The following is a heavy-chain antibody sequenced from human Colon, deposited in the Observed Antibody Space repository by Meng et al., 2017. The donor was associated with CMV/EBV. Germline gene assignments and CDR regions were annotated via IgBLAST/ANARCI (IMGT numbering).Heavy chain of an antibody. CDR3: ARSGGIVGGRAFFDS. D-gene: IGHD1-26*01. J-gene: IGHJ4*02. CDR2: ITWNSDNI. V-gene: IGHV3-9*01. CDR1: GFTFDDYA. Sequence: SLKISCAASGFTFDDYAMHWVRQAPGEGLEWVSSITWNSDNIYYVDSVKGRFTISRDHAQNSLYLQMNNLRPEDTAFYYCARSGGIVGGRAFFDSWGQGTLVTVSS.